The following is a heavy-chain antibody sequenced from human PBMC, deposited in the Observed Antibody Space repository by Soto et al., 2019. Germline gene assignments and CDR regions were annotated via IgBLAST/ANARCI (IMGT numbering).Heavy chain of an antibody. V-gene: IGHV1-8*01. J-gene: IGHJ4*02. D-gene: IGHD4-17*01. CDR2: MNPNSGNT. CDR3: ASGDYGDYGFDY. CDR1: GYTFTSYD. Sequence: QVQLVQSGAEVKKPGASVKVSCKASGYTFTSYDINWVRQATGQGLEWMGWMNPNSGNTGYAQKFQGRXIMXRXTSISTAYMELSSLRSEDTAVYYCASGDYGDYGFDYWGQGTLVTVSS.